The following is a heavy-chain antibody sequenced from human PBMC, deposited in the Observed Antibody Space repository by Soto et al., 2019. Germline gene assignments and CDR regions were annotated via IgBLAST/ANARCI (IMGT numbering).Heavy chain of an antibody. CDR2: ISAYNGDK. CDR1: GYTFTSYC. CDR3: ARDGPHIPAVGDV. Sequence: ASVKVSCKASGYTFTSYCMHWVRQAPGRGLEWMGWISAYNGDKKYAQNVQGRVTLTTDTSTSTAYMEMRTLRSDDTAAYYCARDGPHIPAVGDVWGQGTTVTVSS. J-gene: IGHJ6*02. V-gene: IGHV1-18*04. D-gene: IGHD6-13*01.